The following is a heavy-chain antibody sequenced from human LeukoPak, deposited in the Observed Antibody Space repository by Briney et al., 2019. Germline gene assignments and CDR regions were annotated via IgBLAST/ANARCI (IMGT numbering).Heavy chain of an antibody. J-gene: IGHJ4*02. V-gene: IGHV3-30*04. CDR3: AREKQSRGTPFDY. Sequence: PGGSLRLSCVASGFTFTGHSMHWVRQAPGKGLEWVAVVAHDEKTIFYADSLKGRFTVSRDNSKNTVYLQMNSLRDEDTAVYYCAREKQSRGTPFDYWGQGSLVTVSS. D-gene: IGHD2-15*01. CDR2: VAHDEKTI. CDR1: GFTFTGHS.